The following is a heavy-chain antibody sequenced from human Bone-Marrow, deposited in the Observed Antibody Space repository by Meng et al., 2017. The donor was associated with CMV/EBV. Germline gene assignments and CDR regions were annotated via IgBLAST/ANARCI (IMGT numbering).Heavy chain of an antibody. CDR3: ARERVGVVVPAAQDY. D-gene: IGHD2-2*01. Sequence: ETLSLTCAASGFTFSSYSMNWVRQAPGKGLEWVSSISSSSSYIYYADSVKGRFTISRDNAKNSLYLQMNSLRAEDTAVYYCARERVGVVVPAAQDYCGQGTLVTVSS. CDR1: GFTFSSYS. CDR2: ISSSSSYI. V-gene: IGHV3-21*01. J-gene: IGHJ4*02.